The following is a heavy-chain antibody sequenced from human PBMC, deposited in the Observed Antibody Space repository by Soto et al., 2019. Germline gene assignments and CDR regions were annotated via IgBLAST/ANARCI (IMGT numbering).Heavy chain of an antibody. D-gene: IGHD3-10*01. Sequence: QVQLQESGPGLVKPSQTLSLTCTVSGGSISSGGYYWSWIRQHPGKGLEWIGYIYYSGSTYYNPYLKSRVTLSVDTSKNQFSLKLSSVTAAATALYYCARGDMVRGVTQFDYGGQGTLVTVSS. V-gene: IGHV4-31*03. CDR1: GGSISSGGYY. CDR3: ARGDMVRGVTQFDY. J-gene: IGHJ4*02. CDR2: IYYSGST.